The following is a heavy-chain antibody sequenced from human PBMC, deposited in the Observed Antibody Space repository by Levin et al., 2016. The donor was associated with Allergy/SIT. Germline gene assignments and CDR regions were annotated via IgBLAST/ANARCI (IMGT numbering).Heavy chain of an antibody. CDR1: GDSVSGDGVT. Sequence: SQTLSLTCAISGDSVSGDGVTWDWIRQSPSRGLEWLGRTYYRSNWYNEYAVSVRGRISINAETSKNQFSLHLSSVTPEDTALYYCARDPGGRGPVKGYAFDIWGQGTMVTVSS. CDR2: TYYRSNWYN. CDR3: ARDPGGRGPVKGYAFDI. J-gene: IGHJ3*02. D-gene: IGHD2-8*02. V-gene: IGHV6-1*01.